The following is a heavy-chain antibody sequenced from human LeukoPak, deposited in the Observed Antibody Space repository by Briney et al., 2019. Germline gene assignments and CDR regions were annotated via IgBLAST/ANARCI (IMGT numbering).Heavy chain of an antibody. D-gene: IGHD2-15*01. CDR2: ISYSGSA. V-gene: IGHV4-30-4*01. J-gene: IGHJ5*02. CDR1: GGSIGRGDYF. Sequence: NPSQTLSLTCIVSGGSIGRGDYFWTWIRQPPGKGLEWVGYISYSGSAHYNPSLKSRLTISIDRSKTQFSLSLTSVTAADTVVYYCARVNHVYCSTAACFRAGWFDPWGQGTLVTVSS. CDR3: ARVNHVYCSTAACFRAGWFDP.